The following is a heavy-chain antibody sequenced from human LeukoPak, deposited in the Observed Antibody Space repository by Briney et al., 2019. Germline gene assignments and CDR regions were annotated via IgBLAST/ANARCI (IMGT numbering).Heavy chain of an antibody. Sequence: CTVSGSSISSSSYYWGWHRQPPGKGLEWIGSIYYSGSTYDNASLKSRVTISVETSKKQFSQKLSSVTAAHTAVYYCASLQVVTPRGFDYWGQGTLVTVSS. V-gene: IGHV4-39*01. CDR2: IYYSGST. CDR3: ASLQVVTPRGFDY. CDR1: GSSISSSSYY. J-gene: IGHJ4*02. D-gene: IGHD4-23*01.